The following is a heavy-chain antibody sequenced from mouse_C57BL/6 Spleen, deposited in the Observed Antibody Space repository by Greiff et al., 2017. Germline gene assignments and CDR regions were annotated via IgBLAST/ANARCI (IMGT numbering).Heavy chain of an antibody. CDR3: ARNLLLRGFDY. D-gene: IGHD1-1*01. CDR1: GFSLTSYG. V-gene: IGHV2-2*01. J-gene: IGHJ2*01. Sequence: QVQLQQSGPGLVQPSQSLSITCTVSGFSLTSYGVHWVRQSPGKGLEWLGVIWSGGSTDDNAAFISRLSISKNNSKSQFFFKMNSLQADDTAIYYCARNLLLRGFDYWGQGTTLTVSS. CDR2: IWSGGST.